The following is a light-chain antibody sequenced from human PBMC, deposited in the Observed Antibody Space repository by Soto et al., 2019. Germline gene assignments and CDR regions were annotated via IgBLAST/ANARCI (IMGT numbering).Light chain of an antibody. V-gene: IGKV3-20*01. CDR3: QQYGSSPRT. CDR1: QSVSSSY. Sequence: EIEVTHSRCTLCLSRRERATLSCRPSQSVSSSYLAWYQQKPGQAPRLLIYGASSRATGIPDRFSGSGSGTDFTLTSSSLQPEDFAVYYCQQYGSSPRTFGQGTKVDIK. CDR2: GAS. J-gene: IGKJ1*01.